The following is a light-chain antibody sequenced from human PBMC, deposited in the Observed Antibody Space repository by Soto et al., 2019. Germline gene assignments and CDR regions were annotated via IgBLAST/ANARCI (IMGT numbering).Light chain of an antibody. CDR3: QQYGSSPT. V-gene: IGKV3-20*01. CDR2: GAS. Sequence: EMVLTQSPGTLSLSTGERATLSCRASQTVSSSYLAWYQQKPGQAPRLLIYGASSRATGIPDRFSGSGSGTDATLTINRLEPEDFAVYYCQQYGSSPTFGGGTKVDIK. J-gene: IGKJ4*01. CDR1: QTVSSSY.